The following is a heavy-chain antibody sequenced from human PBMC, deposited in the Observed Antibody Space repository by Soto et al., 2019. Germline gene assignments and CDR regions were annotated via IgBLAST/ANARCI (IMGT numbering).Heavy chain of an antibody. CDR1: GGSFNHYY. D-gene: IGHD2-15*01. J-gene: IGHJ4*02. Sequence: SETLPLTCTVSGGSFNHYYWSWIRQPPGKGLEWIGCVYYSGSTNYNPSLKSRVTISIDTSKNQFSLKLSSVAAADTAVYYCTREQTSTVVTQWGQGTLVTVSS. CDR3: TREQTSTVVTQ. CDR2: VYYSGST. V-gene: IGHV4-59*01.